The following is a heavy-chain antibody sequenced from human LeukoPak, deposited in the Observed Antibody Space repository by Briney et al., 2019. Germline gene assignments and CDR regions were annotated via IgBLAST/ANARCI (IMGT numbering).Heavy chain of an antibody. V-gene: IGHV3-23*01. CDR3: VKVKGYCSGGSFYQPFDY. D-gene: IGHD2-15*01. Sequence: GGSLRLSCAASGFTFSSYAMSWVRQAPGKGLEWVSAISGSGGSTYYADSVKGRFTISRDNSKNTLYLQMNSLRAEDTAVYYCVKVKGYCSGGSFYQPFDYWGQGTLVTVSS. CDR2: ISGSGGST. CDR1: GFTFSSYA. J-gene: IGHJ4*02.